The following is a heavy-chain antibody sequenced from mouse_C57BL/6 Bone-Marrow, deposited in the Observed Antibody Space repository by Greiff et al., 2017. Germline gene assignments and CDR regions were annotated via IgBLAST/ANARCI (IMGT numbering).Heavy chain of an antibody. CDR1: GFTFSSSA. J-gene: IGHJ1*03. V-gene: IGHV5-9-1*02. D-gene: IGHD1-1*01. Sequence: EVKLMESGEGLVKPGGSLQLSCAASGFTFSSSAMSWVRQTPEKRLAWVASISSGGDYIYYADTVKGRFTISRDNARNTLYLQMSSLKSEDTAMYYCTRDITKVEYWYFDVWGTGTTVTVSS. CDR2: ISSGGDYI. CDR3: TRDITKVEYWYFDV.